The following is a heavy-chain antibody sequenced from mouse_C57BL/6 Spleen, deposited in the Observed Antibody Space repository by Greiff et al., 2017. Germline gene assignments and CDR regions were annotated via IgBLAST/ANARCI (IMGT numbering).Heavy chain of an antibody. CDR2: IDPSDSYT. V-gene: IGHV1-69*01. CDR1: GYTFTSYW. D-gene: IGHD2-10*01. Sequence: QVQLQQPGPELVMPGASVKLSCKASGYTFTSYWMHWVKQRPGQGLEWIGEIDPSDSYTNYNQKFKGKSTLTVDKSSSTASMQLSSLPSEDSAVYYVAKVRANSYDGSPCYFDYWGTGTTLTVSS. J-gene: IGHJ2*01. CDR3: AKVRANSYDGSPCYFDY.